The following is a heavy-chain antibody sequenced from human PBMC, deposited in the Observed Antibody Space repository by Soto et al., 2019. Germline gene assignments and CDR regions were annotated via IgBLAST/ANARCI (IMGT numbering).Heavy chain of an antibody. CDR3: ARVGFAYDSSGGFDI. J-gene: IGHJ3*02. CDR2: IYYSGST. Sequence: QVQLQESGPGLVKPSETLSLTCTVSGGSISSYYWSWIRQPPGKGLEWIGYIYYSGSTNYNPSLKRRVTISVDTSKNQFSLKLSSVTAADTAVYYCARVGFAYDSSGGFDIWVQGTMVTVSS. CDR1: GGSISSYY. V-gene: IGHV4-59*01. D-gene: IGHD3-22*01.